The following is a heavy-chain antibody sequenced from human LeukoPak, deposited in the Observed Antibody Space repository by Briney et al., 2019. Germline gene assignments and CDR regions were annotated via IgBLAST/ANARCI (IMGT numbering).Heavy chain of an antibody. D-gene: IGHD3-3*01. CDR2: MNPNSGNT. V-gene: IGHV1-8*03. Sequence: ASVKVSCKASGYTFTAYYLHWVRQATGQGLEWMGWMNPNSGNTGYAQKFQGRVTITRNTSISTAYMELSSLRSEDTAVYYCARGPGPPAYYDFWSGYRGRYYFDYWGQGTLVTVSS. CDR1: GYTFTAYY. J-gene: IGHJ4*02. CDR3: ARGPGPPAYYDFWSGYRGRYYFDY.